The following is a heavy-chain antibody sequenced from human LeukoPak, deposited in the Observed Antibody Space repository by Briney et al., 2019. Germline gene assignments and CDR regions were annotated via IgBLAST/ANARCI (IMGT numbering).Heavy chain of an antibody. V-gene: IGHV4-4*07. CDR2: IYTSGST. Sequence: GSLRLSCIASGFTLSSYEMSWIRQAPGKGLEWFGGIYTSGSTNYNPSLKSRVTMSVDTSKNQFSLKLSSVTAADTAVYYCARALYGSGSYGCWFDPWGQGTLVTVSS. CDR1: GFTLSSYE. D-gene: IGHD3-10*01. CDR3: ARALYGSGSYGCWFDP. J-gene: IGHJ5*02.